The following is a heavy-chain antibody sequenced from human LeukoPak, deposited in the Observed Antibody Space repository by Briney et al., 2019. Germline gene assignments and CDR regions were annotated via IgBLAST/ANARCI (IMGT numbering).Heavy chain of an antibody. Sequence: TSETLSLTCTVSCGSISRSSYYWGWIRQPPGKGLEWIGSIYYSGSTYYNPSLKSRVTISVDTSKNQFSLKLSSVTAADTAVSYCVRHPTLYYFDYWGQGTLVTVSS. CDR1: CGSISRSSYY. CDR2: IYYSGST. CDR3: VRHPTLYYFDY. J-gene: IGHJ4*02. V-gene: IGHV4-39*01.